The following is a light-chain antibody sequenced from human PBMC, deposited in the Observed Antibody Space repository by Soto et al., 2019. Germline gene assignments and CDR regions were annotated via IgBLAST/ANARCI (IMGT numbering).Light chain of an antibody. J-gene: IGLJ1*01. CDR1: SSDVGGYNY. CDR2: DVS. V-gene: IGLV2-14*01. Sequence: QSALTQPASVSGSPGQSITISCTGTSSDVGGYNYVSWYRQHPGKAPKLIIYDVSNRPSGVSVRFSSSKSGNTASLTISGLQAEDESDYYCSSYTSSSTPFLFGTGTKLTVL. CDR3: SSYTSSSTPFL.